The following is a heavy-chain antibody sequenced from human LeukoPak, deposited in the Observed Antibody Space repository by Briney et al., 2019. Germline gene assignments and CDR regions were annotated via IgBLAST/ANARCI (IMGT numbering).Heavy chain of an antibody. CDR1: GFDFSGFY. V-gene: IGHV3-48*03. J-gene: IGHJ3*02. Sequence: GGSLRLSCAASGFDFSGFYMHWVRQAPGKGLEWVSYISSSGSTIYYADSVKGRFTISRDNAKNSLYLQLSSLRTEDTAVYYCARTKALTIRTFDIWGQGTMVTVSS. D-gene: IGHD3-10*01. CDR3: ARTKALTIRTFDI. CDR2: ISSSGSTI.